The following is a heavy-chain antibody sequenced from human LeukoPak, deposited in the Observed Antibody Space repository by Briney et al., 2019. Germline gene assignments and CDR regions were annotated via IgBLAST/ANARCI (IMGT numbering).Heavy chain of an antibody. CDR3: ARRRYSGSSQHFDY. V-gene: IGHV3-74*01. CDR2: INTDGSST. J-gene: IGHJ4*02. D-gene: IGHD1-26*01. Sequence: PGGSLRLSCAASGFTFSSYWMHWVRQAPGKGLVWVSRINTDGSSTNYADSVKGRFTISRDNAKNSLYLQMNSLRAEDTAVYYCARRRYSGSSQHFDYWGQGTLVTVSS. CDR1: GFTFSSYW.